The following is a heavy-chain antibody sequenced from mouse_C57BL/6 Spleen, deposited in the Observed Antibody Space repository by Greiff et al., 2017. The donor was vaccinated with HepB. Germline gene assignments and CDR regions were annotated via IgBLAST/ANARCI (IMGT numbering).Heavy chain of an antibody. V-gene: IGHV1-80*01. CDR3: ARSRDGYLAWFAY. CDR2: IYPGDGDT. Sequence: QVQLKESGAELVKPGASVKISCKASGYAFSSYWMNWVKQRPGRGLEWIGQIYPGDGDTNYNGKFKGKATLTADKSSSTAYMQLSNLTSEDSSVYFCARSRDGYLAWFAYWGQGTLVTVSA. CDR1: GYAFSSYW. J-gene: IGHJ3*01. D-gene: IGHD2-3*01.